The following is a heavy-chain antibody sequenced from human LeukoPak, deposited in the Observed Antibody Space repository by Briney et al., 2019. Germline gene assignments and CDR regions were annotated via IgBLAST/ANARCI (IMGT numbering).Heavy chain of an antibody. CDR1: GGSFSGYY. J-gene: IGHJ5*02. CDR2: INHSGST. CDR3: ARRTRAVAGNNWFDP. V-gene: IGHV4-34*01. D-gene: IGHD6-19*01. Sequence: SETLSLTCAVYGGSFSGYYWSWIRQPPGKGLEWIGEINHSGSTNYNPSLKSRVTISVETSKDQFSLKLSSVTAADTAVYYCARRTRAVAGNNWFDPWGQGTLVTVSS.